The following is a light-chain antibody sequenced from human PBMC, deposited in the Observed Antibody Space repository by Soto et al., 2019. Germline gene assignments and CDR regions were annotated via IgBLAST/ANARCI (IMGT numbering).Light chain of an antibody. J-gene: IGLJ1*01. V-gene: IGLV2-14*01. Sequence: QSALTQPASVSGSPGQSITISCTGTSSDVGGYSYVSWYQQHPGKAPKLMIYDVTNRPSGVSNRSSGSKSGNAASLTISGLRAEDEADYYCSSYTSISTYVFGTGTKLNVL. CDR3: SSYTSISTYV. CDR2: DVT. CDR1: SSDVGGYSY.